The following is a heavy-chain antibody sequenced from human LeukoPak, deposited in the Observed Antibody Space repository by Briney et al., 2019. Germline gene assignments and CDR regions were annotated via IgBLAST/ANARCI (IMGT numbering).Heavy chain of an antibody. J-gene: IGHJ3*02. CDR2: ISWNSGSI. D-gene: IGHD3-10*02. Sequence: PGRSLRLSCAASGFTFDDYAMHWVRQAPGKGLEWVSGISWNSGSIGYADSVKGRFTISRDNAKNSLYLQMNSLRAEDTAVYYCARELFSGLLDIWGQGTMVTVSS. CDR1: GFTFDDYA. CDR3: ARELFSGLLDI. V-gene: IGHV3-9*01.